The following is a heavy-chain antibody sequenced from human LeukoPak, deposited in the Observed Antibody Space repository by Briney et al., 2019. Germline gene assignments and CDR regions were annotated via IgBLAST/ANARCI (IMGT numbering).Heavy chain of an antibody. V-gene: IGHV1-3*01. Sequence: ASVKVSCKASGYTFTSYAMHWVRQAPGQRLEWMGWINAGNGNTKYSQKFQGRVTITRDTSASTAYMELSSLRSEDTAVYYCARDYLAPRSGVVVAATRIDYWGQGTLVTVSS. J-gene: IGHJ4*02. D-gene: IGHD2-15*01. CDR3: ARDYLAPRSGVVVAATRIDY. CDR1: GYTFTSYA. CDR2: INAGNGNT.